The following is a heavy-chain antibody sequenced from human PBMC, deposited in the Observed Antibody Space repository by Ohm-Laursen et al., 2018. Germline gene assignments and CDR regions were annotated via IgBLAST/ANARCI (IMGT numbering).Heavy chain of an antibody. V-gene: IGHV3-23*01. D-gene: IGHD3-22*01. CDR3: AKDLRYDSSGSDTLY. CDR2: ININGAMT. Sequence: SLRLSCSASGFTFSTYGMSWVRQAPGKGLEWVSGININGAMTHYADSVKGRFTMSRDNSKNTLYLQMNSLRAEDTAVYYCAKDLRYDSSGSDTLYRGQGTLVTVSS. CDR1: GFTFSTYG. J-gene: IGHJ4*02.